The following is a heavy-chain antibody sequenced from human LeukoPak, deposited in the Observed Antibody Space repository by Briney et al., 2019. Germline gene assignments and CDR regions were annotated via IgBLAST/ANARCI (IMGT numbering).Heavy chain of an antibody. J-gene: IGHJ6*02. CDR2: ISSTSSYI. CDR1: GFTFSSYE. CDR3: ARVYGSIYYYHGMDV. V-gene: IGHV3-21*01. D-gene: IGHD4-23*01. Sequence: PGGSLRLSCAASGFTFSSYEMNWVRQAPGKGLEWVSSISSTSSYIYYVDSVKGRFTISRDNARNSLYLQMNSLRAEDTAVYYCARVYGSIYYYHGMDVWGQGTTVTVSS.